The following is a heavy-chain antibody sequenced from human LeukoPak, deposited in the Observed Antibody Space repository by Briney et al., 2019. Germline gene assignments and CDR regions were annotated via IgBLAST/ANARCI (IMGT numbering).Heavy chain of an antibody. Sequence: GGSLRLSCAASGFTFSNYAMSWVRQAPGEGLKWVSAITASGSSTYYADSVKGRFTISRDNSKNTLYLQMSSLRAEDTALYYCARDHPTFGVVTIFDYWGQGALVTVSS. CDR2: ITASGSST. V-gene: IGHV3-23*01. CDR3: ARDHPTFGVVTIFDY. CDR1: GFTFSNYA. D-gene: IGHD3-3*01. J-gene: IGHJ4*02.